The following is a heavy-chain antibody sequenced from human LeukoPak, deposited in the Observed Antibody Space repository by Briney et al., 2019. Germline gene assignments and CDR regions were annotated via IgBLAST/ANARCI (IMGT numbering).Heavy chain of an antibody. CDR3: ARSGDGYNYGDY. CDR2: INHSGST. J-gene: IGHJ4*02. CDR1: VGSFSGYY. V-gene: IGHV4-34*01. D-gene: IGHD5-24*01. Sequence: PSQTLSLTCAVYVGSFSGYYWSWIRQPPGKGLEGSGEINHSGSTNYNPSLKSRVTISVDTSKNQFSLKLSSVTAADTAVYYCARSGDGYNYGDYWGQGTLVSVSS.